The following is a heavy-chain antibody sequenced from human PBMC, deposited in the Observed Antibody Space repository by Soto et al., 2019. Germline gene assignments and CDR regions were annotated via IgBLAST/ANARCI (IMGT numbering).Heavy chain of an antibody. V-gene: IGHV1-18*01. CDR2: ISAYNGNT. Sequence: GASVKVSCKDSGETFTSYGSSWVRQAHRQGLEWMGWISAYNGNTKYAQKLQGRVTMTTDTTTNTAYMELRNLRSDDTAVYYCARGPTDYYDNSANYFLDYWGQGTLVTVSS. CDR3: ARGPTDYYDNSANYFLDY. D-gene: IGHD3-22*01. J-gene: IGHJ4*02. CDR1: GETFTSYG.